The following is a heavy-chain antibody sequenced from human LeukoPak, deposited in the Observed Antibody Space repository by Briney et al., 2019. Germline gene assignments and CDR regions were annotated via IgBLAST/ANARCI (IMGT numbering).Heavy chain of an antibody. CDR3: ARQTGSYIVVVPAAGNWFDP. CDR1: GGSFSGYY. CDR2: IYYSGST. D-gene: IGHD2-2*01. Sequence: SETLSLTCAVYGGSFSGYYWGWIRQPPGKGLEWIGSIYYSGSTYYNPSLKSRVTISVDTSKNQFSLKLSSVTAADTAVYYCARQTGSYIVVVPAAGNWFDPWGQGTLVTVSS. V-gene: IGHV4-39*01. J-gene: IGHJ5*02.